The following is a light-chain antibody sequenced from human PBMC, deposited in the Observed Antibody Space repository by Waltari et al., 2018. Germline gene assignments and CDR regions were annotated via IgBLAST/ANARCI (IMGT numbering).Light chain of an antibody. J-gene: IGLJ3*02. CDR2: RDS. V-gene: IGLV3-25*03. CDR1: SLRKQF. CDR3: QSADGSGPMTWV. Sequence: SFELTQPPSLSVSPGQPARITCSGDSLRKQFASWSRQKPGQAPVLLIFRDSERSSGIPERFSGSTSGTVVTLTITGVQSEDEADYYCQSADGSGPMTWVFGGGTRLTVL.